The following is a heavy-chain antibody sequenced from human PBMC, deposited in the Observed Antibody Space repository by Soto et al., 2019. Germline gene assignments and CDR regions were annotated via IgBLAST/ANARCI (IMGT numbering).Heavy chain of an antibody. CDR1: GFTVTSNY. V-gene: IGHV3-66*01. CDR3: ANQRGGYDRDFDY. J-gene: IGHJ4*02. D-gene: IGHD5-12*01. Sequence: EVQLVESGGGLVQPGGSLRLSCAASGFTVTSNYMSWVRQAPGKGLEWVSVIYSDGSTYYADSVKGSFTISRDNSKNTLYLQMNSLRAEDTAVYYCANQRGGYDRDFDYWGQGTLVTVSS. CDR2: IYSDGST.